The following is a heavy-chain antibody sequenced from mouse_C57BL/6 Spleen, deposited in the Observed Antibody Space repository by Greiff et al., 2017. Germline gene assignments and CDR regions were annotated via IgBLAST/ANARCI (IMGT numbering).Heavy chain of an antibody. CDR2: IDPSDSYT. Sequence: QVQLKQPGAELVMPGASVKLSCKASGYTFTSYWMHWVKQRPGQGLEWIGEIDPSDSYTNYNQKFKGKSTLTVDKSSSTAYMQLSSLTSEDSAVYYCARGLRRQYAMDYWGQGTSVTVSS. D-gene: IGHD2-2*01. V-gene: IGHV1-69*01. J-gene: IGHJ4*01. CDR1: GYTFTSYW. CDR3: ARGLRRQYAMDY.